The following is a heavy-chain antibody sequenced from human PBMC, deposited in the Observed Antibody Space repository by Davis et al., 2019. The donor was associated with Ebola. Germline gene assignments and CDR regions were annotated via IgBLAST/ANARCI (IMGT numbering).Heavy chain of an antibody. J-gene: IGHJ4*02. D-gene: IGHD3-3*01. V-gene: IGHV3-30-3*01. CDR3: AKDGHLLVWSIYVDY. CDR2: ISYDGSNK. CDR1: GFTFSSYA. Sequence: PGGSLRLSCAASGFTFSSYAMHWVRQAPGKGLEWVAVISYDGSNKYYADSVKGRFTISRDNSKNTLYLQMNSLRAEDTAVYYCAKDGHLLVWSIYVDYWGQGTLVTVSS.